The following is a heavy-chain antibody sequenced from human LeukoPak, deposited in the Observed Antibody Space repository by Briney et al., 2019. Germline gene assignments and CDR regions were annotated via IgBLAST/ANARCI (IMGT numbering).Heavy chain of an antibody. D-gene: IGHD3-10*01. CDR3: ARPGLLDAFDI. J-gene: IGHJ3*02. CDR1: GYSISSGYY. CDR2: IYHSGST. V-gene: IGHV4-38-2*02. Sequence: PSETLSLTCTVSGYSISSGYYWGWIRQPPGKGLEWIGSIYHSGSTYYNPSLKSRVTISVDASKNQFSLKLSSVTAADTAVYYCARPGLLDAFDIWGQGTMVTVSS.